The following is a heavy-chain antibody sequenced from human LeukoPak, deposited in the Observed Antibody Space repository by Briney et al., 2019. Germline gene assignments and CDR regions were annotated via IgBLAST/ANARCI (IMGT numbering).Heavy chain of an antibody. CDR1: GFTFSSYG. D-gene: IGHD4-17*01. V-gene: IGHV3-30*03. Sequence: PGRSLRLSCAASGFTFSSYGMHWVRQAPGKGLEWVAVISYDGSNKYYADSVKGRFTISRDNSKNTLYLQMNSLRAEDTAVYHCARARFPYGDYGPWGQGTLVTVSS. J-gene: IGHJ5*02. CDR2: ISYDGSNK. CDR3: ARARFPYGDYGP.